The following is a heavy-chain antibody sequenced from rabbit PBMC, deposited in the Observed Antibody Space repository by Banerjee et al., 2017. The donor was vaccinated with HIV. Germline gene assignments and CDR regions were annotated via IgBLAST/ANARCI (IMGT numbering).Heavy chain of an antibody. J-gene: IGHJ6*01. D-gene: IGHD8-1*01. CDR2: IDPVFGST. Sequence: QLVESGGGLVQPGGSLKLSCKASGLDFSTYSMSWVRQAPGKGLEWIGYIDPVFGSTYYASWVNGRFTISSHNAQNTLYLQLNSLTAADTATYFCSRELVVVLMGLGYYGMDLWGQGTLVTV. V-gene: IGHV1S7*01. CDR1: GLDFSTYS. CDR3: SRELVVVLMGLGYYGMDL.